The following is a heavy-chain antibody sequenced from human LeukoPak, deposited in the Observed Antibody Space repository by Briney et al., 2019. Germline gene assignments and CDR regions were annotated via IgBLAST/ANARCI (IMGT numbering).Heavy chain of an antibody. D-gene: IGHD3-10*01. V-gene: IGHV4-59*10. Sequence: PSETLSLTCAVYGGSFSGYYWSWIRQPAGKGLEWIGRIYSSGSTNYNPALKSRVTISIDTFKNQLSLRLTSVTAADTAVYYCARAIWFGEGHDYWGQGTLVTVSS. CDR2: IYSSGST. CDR3: ARAIWFGEGHDY. J-gene: IGHJ4*02. CDR1: GGSFSGYY.